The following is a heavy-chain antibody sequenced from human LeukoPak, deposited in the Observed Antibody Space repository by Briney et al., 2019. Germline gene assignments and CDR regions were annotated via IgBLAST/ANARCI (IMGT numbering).Heavy chain of an antibody. CDR2: ISYDGSNK. CDR1: GFTFSSYG. Sequence: GGSLRLSCAASGFTFSSYGMHWVRQAPGKGLEWVAVISYDGSNKYYADSVKGRFTISRDNSKNTLYLQMNSLRAEDTAVYYCAGWELPRIDYWGQGTLVTVSS. D-gene: IGHD1-26*01. CDR3: AGWELPRIDY. J-gene: IGHJ4*02. V-gene: IGHV3-30*03.